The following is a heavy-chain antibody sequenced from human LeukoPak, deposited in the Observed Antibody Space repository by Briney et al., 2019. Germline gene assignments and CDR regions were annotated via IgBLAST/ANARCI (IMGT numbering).Heavy chain of an antibody. CDR2: IIPIFGTA. D-gene: IGHD2-2*01. CDR1: GGTFSSYA. Sequence: GASVKVSCKASGGTFSSYAISWVRQAPGQGLEWMGGIIPIFGTANYAQKFQGRVTITADESTGTAYMELSSLRSEDTAVYYCARGRRYCSSTSCYPGYYGMDVWGKGTTVTVSS. J-gene: IGHJ6*04. V-gene: IGHV1-69*13. CDR3: ARGRRYCSSTSCYPGYYGMDV.